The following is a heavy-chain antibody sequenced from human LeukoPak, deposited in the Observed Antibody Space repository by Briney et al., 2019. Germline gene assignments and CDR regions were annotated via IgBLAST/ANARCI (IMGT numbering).Heavy chain of an antibody. CDR3: ARVREYYDILTGYLLLDY. J-gene: IGHJ4*02. D-gene: IGHD3-9*01. CDR2: IYYSGST. Sequence: PSETLSLTCAVSNGSISSYYWSWIRQPPGKGLEWIGYIYYSGSTNYNPSLKSRVTISVDTSKNQFSLKLSSVTAADTAVYYCARVREYYDILTGYLLLDYWGQGTLVTVSS. CDR1: NGSISSYY. V-gene: IGHV4-59*01.